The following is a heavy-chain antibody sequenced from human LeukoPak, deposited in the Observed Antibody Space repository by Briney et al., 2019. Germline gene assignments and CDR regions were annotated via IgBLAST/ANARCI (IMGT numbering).Heavy chain of an antibody. CDR3: ARLDAYSGYDPDFDY. CDR1: GYSFTSYW. Sequence: GESLKISCQGSGYSFTSYWIGWVRQMPGKGLEWMGIIYPGDSDNRYSPSFQGQVTTSADKSISTAYLQWSSLKASDTAMYYCARLDAYSGYDPDFDYWGQGTLVTVSS. CDR2: IYPGDSDN. J-gene: IGHJ4*02. V-gene: IGHV5-51*01. D-gene: IGHD5-12*01.